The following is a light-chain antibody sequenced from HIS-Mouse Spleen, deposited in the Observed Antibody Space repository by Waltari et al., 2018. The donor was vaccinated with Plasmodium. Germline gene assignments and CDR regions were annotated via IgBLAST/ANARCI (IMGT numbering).Light chain of an antibody. V-gene: IGKV3-15*01. CDR2: GAS. CDR3: QQYNNWSFT. CDR1: QSVSSK. Sequence: EIVMTQSPATLSVSPGERATPSCRASQSVSSKLAWYQQKPGQAPRLLIYGASTRATGIPARFSGSGSGTEFTLTISSLQSEDFAVYYCQQYNNWSFTFGPGTKVDIK. J-gene: IGKJ3*01.